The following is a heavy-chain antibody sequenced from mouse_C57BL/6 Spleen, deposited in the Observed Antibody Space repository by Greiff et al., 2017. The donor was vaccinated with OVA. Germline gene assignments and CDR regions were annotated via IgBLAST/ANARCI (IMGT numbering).Heavy chain of an antibody. Sequence: EVQRVESGPVLVKPGASVKMSCKASGYTFTDYYMNWVKQSHGKSLEWIGVINPYNGGTSYNQKFKGKATLTVDKSSSTAYMELNSLTSEDSAVYYCARDYGSSPYYAMDYWGQGTSVTVSS. CDR2: INPYNGGT. CDR3: ARDYGSSPYYAMDY. J-gene: IGHJ4*01. D-gene: IGHD1-1*01. V-gene: IGHV1-19*01. CDR1: GYTFTDYY.